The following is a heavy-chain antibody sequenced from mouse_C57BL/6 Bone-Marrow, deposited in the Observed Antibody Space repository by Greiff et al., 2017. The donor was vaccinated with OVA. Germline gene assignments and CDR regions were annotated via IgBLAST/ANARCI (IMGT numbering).Heavy chain of an antibody. CDR1: GFTFSDYY. J-gene: IGHJ3*01. D-gene: IGHD2-2*01. Sequence: EVKVVESGGGLVQPGGSLKLSCAASGFTFSDYYMYWVRQTPEKRLEWVAYISNGGGSTYYPDTVKGRFTISRDNAKNTLYLQMSRLKSEDTAMYYCARLVTTPWFAYWGQGTLVTVSA. CDR2: ISNGGGST. CDR3: ARLVTTPWFAY. V-gene: IGHV5-12*01.